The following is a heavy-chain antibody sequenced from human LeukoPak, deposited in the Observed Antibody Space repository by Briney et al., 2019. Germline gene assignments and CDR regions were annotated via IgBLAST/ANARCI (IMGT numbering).Heavy chain of an antibody. J-gene: IGHJ4*02. CDR3: ARDVGYSFDY. D-gene: IGHD6-13*01. CDR1: GGSFSGYY. V-gene: IGHV4-34*01. CDR2: INHSGST. Sequence: SETLSLTCAVYGGSFSGYYWSWIRQPPGKGLEWIGEINHSGSTNYNPSLKSRVTISVDTSKNQFSLKLSSVTAADTAVYYCARDVGYSFDYWGQGILVTVSS.